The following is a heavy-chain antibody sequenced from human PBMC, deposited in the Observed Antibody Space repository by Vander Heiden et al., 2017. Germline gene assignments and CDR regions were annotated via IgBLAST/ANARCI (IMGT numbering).Heavy chain of an antibody. Sequence: EAQLVESGGNLAQPGRSLRLSCAASGFNFDDHAMHWVRQRPGKGLEWVAGISWNGDSIGYADSVKGRFIISRDNAKNSVYLQMNSLRPEDAALYYCAKDMRAVYYYGMDVWGQGIPVTVSS. J-gene: IGHJ6*02. V-gene: IGHV3-9*01. CDR3: AKDMRAVYYYGMDV. CDR2: ISWNGDSI. CDR1: GFNFDDHA.